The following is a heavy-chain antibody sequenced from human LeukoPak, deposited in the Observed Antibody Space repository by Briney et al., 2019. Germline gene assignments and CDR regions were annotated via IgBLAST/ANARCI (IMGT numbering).Heavy chain of an antibody. Sequence: GGSLRLSCAASGFSFSSYSMNWVRQAPGKGLEWVSSISRSKSYIFYADSVKGRFTISRDNAKNSLYLEMTSLRAEDTAVYYCASGSPAGDYWGQGTLVTVSS. CDR2: ISRSKSYI. V-gene: IGHV3-21*01. CDR1: GFSFSSYS. D-gene: IGHD1-26*01. CDR3: ASGSPAGDY. J-gene: IGHJ4*02.